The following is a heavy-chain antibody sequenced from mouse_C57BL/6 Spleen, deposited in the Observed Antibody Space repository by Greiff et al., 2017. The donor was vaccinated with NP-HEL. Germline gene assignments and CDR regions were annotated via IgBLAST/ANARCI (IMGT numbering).Heavy chain of an antibody. J-gene: IGHJ1*03. CDR1: GYSFTGYY. D-gene: IGHD1-1*01. Sequence: EVQLQESGPELVKPGASVKISCKASGYSFTGYYMNWVKQSPEKSLEWIGEINPSTGGTTYNQKFKAKATLTVDKSSSTAYMQLKSLTSEDSAVYYCARNLITTVVAPGWYFDVWGTGTTVTVSS. CDR2: INPSTGGT. CDR3: ARNLITTVVAPGWYFDV. V-gene: IGHV1-42*01.